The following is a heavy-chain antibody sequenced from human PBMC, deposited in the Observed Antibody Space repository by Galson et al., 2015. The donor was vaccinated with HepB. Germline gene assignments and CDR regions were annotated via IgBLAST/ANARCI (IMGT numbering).Heavy chain of an antibody. V-gene: IGHV7-4-1*02. CDR1: GYTFTDYV. D-gene: IGHD3-3*01. CDR3: ARSPLRVLDWLPYYDYYYMDV. CDR2: MNTNTGKP. J-gene: IGHJ6*03. Sequence: VKVSCKASGYTFTDYVVNWVRQAPGQGLEWMGWMNTNTGKPTYAPGFAGRFVFSLDTSVTTAYLQISSLETDDTAVYYCARSPLRVLDWLPYYDYYYMDVWGEGTTVTVSS.